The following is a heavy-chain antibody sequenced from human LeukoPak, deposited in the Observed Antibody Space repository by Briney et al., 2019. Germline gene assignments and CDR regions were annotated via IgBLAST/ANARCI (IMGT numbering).Heavy chain of an antibody. Sequence: GGSLRLSCAASGFTFDDYAMHWVRQAPGKGLEWVSGISWNSGSIGYADSVKGRFTISRDNAKNSLYLQMNSLRAEDTALYYCAKETIYGDYSGNWFDPWGQGTLVTVSS. D-gene: IGHD4-17*01. CDR2: ISWNSGSI. V-gene: IGHV3-9*01. CDR3: AKETIYGDYSGNWFDP. J-gene: IGHJ5*02. CDR1: GFTFDDYA.